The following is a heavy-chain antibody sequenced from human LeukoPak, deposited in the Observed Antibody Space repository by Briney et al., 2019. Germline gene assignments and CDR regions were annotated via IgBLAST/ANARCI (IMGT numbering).Heavy chain of an antibody. CDR1: GFTFSSYA. J-gene: IGHJ4*02. CDR2: ISYDGSNK. Sequence: GGSLRLSCAASGFTFSSYAMHWVRQAPGKGLEWVAVISYDGSNKYYADSAKGRFTISRDNSKNTLYLQMNSLRAEDTAVYYCARGGYSGSFDYWGQGTLVTVSS. V-gene: IGHV3-30-3*01. D-gene: IGHD5-12*01. CDR3: ARGGYSGSFDY.